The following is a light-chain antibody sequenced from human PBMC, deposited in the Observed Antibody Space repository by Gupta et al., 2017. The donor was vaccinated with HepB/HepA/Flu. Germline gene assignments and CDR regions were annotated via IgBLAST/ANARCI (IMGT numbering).Light chain of an antibody. CDR2: DAA. Sequence: DIQMTQSPSSLSASVGDRVTITCQASQDITNYLNWYQQKTGKAPKLLIYDAANLETGVPSRFSGSGSGTRFSLTISSLQPEDIATYYCQQYDNFAGTFGQGTKLEIK. CDR1: QDITNY. J-gene: IGKJ2*02. V-gene: IGKV1-33*01. CDR3: QQYDNFAGT.